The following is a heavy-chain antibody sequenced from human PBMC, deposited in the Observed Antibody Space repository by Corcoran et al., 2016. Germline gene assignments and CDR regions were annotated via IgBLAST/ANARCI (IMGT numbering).Heavy chain of an antibody. J-gene: IGHJ6*02. CDR2: VIPCFGTA. V-gene: IGHV1-69*01. D-gene: IGHD6-6*01. CDR3: ASRPVYYYAMDV. Sequence: QVQLVQSGAEVKKPGSSVKVSCKASGGTFSSYAITWVRQAPGQGVGWMGGVIPCFGTANNAQKFQGRVTITADEPTSTAYMGLSSLRSEDTAVYYCASRPVYYYAMDVWGQGTTVTVSS. CDR1: GGTFSSYA.